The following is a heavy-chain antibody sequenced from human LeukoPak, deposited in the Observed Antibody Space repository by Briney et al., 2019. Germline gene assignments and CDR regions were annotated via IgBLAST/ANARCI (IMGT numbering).Heavy chain of an antibody. V-gene: IGHV4-59*01. Sequence: PETLSLPCTVSGGSISSYYWSWIGQPPGKGLEWIGYIYYSGSANYNPSLKSRVTISIHTSKNQFSLKLSSVTAADTAVYYCARVKRLVYGYYLGYWGQGTLVTVSS. J-gene: IGHJ4*02. CDR3: ARVKRLVYGYYLGY. D-gene: IGHD6-13*01. CDR2: IYYSGSA. CDR1: GGSISSYY.